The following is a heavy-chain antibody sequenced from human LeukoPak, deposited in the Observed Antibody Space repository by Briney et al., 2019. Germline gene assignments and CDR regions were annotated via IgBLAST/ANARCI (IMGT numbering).Heavy chain of an antibody. D-gene: IGHD6-6*01. Sequence: PSETLSLTCTVSGGSINAYYWSWIRRPPGKGLEWIGYIHYSGTTSYYPSLKSRVTIALDTSKNQFSLNLNSVTAADTAVYYCARFGTSSSRFFDQWGQGTLVTVSS. CDR3: ARFGTSSSRFFDQ. V-gene: IGHV4-59*01. J-gene: IGHJ4*02. CDR2: IHYSGTT. CDR1: GGSINAYY.